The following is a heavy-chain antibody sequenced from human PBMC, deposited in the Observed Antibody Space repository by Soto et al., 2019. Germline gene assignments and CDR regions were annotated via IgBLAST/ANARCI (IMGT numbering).Heavy chain of an antibody. V-gene: IGHV4-31*03. Sequence: SETLSLNSSVSAGSISSAGYYWNWIRQPPGKGLEWIGYIYHSGGTYSSPSLRSRVTISVDTSKNQFSLKLSSVTAADTAVYYCARDRGGYGVYDYWGQGNLVTGSS. CDR2: IYHSGGT. J-gene: IGHJ4*02. CDR1: AGSISSAGYY. D-gene: IGHD5-12*01. CDR3: ARDRGGYGVYDY.